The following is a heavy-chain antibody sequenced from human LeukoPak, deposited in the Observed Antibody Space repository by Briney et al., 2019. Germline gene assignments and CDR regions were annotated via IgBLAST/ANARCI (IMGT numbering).Heavy chain of an antibody. V-gene: IGHV4-59*01. J-gene: IGHJ4*02. Sequence: SETLSLTCTVSGGSISSYYWSWIRQPAGKGLEWIGYMYYNGNANYNPSLKSRVTISLDTSKNQFSLKLSSMNAADTAVYYCAGNSYINYIDYWGQGTLVTVSS. CDR2: MYYNGNA. CDR3: AGNSYINYIDY. D-gene: IGHD1-1*01. CDR1: GGSISSYY.